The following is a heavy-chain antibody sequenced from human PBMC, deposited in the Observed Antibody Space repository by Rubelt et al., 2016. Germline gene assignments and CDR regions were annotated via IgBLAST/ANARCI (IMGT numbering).Heavy chain of an antibody. CDR3: AKGYYYDFWSGSEGGMDV. D-gene: IGHD3-3*01. V-gene: IGHV3-23*01. CDR1: GFTFSSHA. Sequence: EVQLLESGGGLVQPGGSLRVSCAASGFTFSSHAMSWVRQAPGKGLEWVSGISGSGAGTYYADSVKGRFTISRDNAKNTLYLQMNSLRAEDTAVYYCAKGYYYDFWSGSEGGMDVWGQGTTVTVSS. J-gene: IGHJ6*02. CDR2: ISGSGAGT.